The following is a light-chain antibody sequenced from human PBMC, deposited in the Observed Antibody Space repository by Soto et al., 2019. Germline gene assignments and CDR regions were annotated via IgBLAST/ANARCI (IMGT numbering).Light chain of an antibody. V-gene: IGKV3-20*01. CDR2: GVS. CDR1: QSISNSY. Sequence: EIVLTQSPGTLSLSPGERATLSCMASQSISNSYLAWYRQKPGQAPRLLIHGVSTRASGIPDRFSGSGSGTDFTLAITRMEPEYYAVYYCQQYDSSPWTFGQGTKVDFK. CDR3: QQYDSSPWT. J-gene: IGKJ1*01.